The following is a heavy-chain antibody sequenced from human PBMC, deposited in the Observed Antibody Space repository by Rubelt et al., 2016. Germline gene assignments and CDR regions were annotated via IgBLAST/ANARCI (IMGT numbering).Heavy chain of an antibody. J-gene: IGHJ5*02. CDR1: GDSVSSNSAA. V-gene: IGHV6-1*01. Sequence: QVQLQQSGPGLVKPSQTLSLTCAISGDSVSSNSAAWNWIRQSPSRGLEWLGRTYSRSKWYSDYAVSVKSRITINPDTSKNQFSLQLNSVTPEDTAVYYCAREFRSSAAEENLQFDPWGQGTLVTVSS. CDR2: TYSRSKWYS. D-gene: IGHD6-6*01. CDR3: AREFRSSAAEENLQFDP.